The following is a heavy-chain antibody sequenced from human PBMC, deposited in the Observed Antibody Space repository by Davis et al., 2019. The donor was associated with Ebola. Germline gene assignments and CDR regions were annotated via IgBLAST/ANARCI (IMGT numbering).Heavy chain of an antibody. CDR1: GFTFSDYY. V-gene: IGHV3-72*01. Sequence: GESLKISCAASGFTFSDYYMDWVRQAPGKGLEWVGRTRNKANGYTTEYAASVKGRFTILRDDSQNSLYLVMNSLKTEDTAVYYCGGTSGDTAFRAFEIWGQGTMVTVSS. CDR2: TRNKANGYTT. J-gene: IGHJ3*02. D-gene: IGHD5-18*01. CDR3: GGTSGDTAFRAFEI.